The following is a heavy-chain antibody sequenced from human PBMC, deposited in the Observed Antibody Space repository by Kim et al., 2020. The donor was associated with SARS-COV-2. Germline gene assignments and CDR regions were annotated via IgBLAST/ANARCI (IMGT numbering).Heavy chain of an antibody. CDR3: ARDVGPERSAGSSGWSF. CDR1: GFTFSNYA. J-gene: IGHJ1*01. D-gene: IGHD6-19*01. CDR2: ISYDGSNK. V-gene: IGHV3-30*04. Sequence: GGSLRLSCTASGFTFSNYAMHWVRQAPGKGLEWVAVISYDGSNKYYADSVKGRFTVSRDNSKNTLYLQLNSLRTEDTAVYYCARDVGPERSAGSSGWSFWGQGTLVTVSS.